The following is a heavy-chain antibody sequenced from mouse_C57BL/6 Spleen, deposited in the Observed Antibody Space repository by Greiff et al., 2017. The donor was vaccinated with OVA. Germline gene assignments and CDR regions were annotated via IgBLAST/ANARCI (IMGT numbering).Heavy chain of an antibody. Sequence: QVQLQQPGAELVKPGDSVKLSCKASGYTFTSYWMHWVKQRPGQGLEWIGMIHPNSGSTNYNEKFKSKATLTVDKSSSTAYMQLSSLTSEDSAVYYCADYGSSYGWFAYWGQGTLVTVSA. D-gene: IGHD1-1*01. CDR3: ADYGSSYGWFAY. J-gene: IGHJ3*01. CDR2: IHPNSGST. CDR1: GYTFTSYW. V-gene: IGHV1-64*01.